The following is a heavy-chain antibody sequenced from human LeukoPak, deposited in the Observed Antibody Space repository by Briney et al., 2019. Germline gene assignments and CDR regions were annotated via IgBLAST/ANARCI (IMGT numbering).Heavy chain of an antibody. CDR2: ISSSSSTI. D-gene: IGHD3-10*01. V-gene: IGHV3-48*01. CDR3: ARDGLLWFGELFPYYFDY. CDR1: GFTFSSYS. J-gene: IGHJ4*02. Sequence: PGGSLRLSCAASGFTFSSYSMNWVRQAPGKGMEWVSYISSSSSTIYYADSVKGRFTISRDNAKNSLYLQMNSLRAEDTAAYYCARDGLLWFGELFPYYFDYWGQGTLVTVSS.